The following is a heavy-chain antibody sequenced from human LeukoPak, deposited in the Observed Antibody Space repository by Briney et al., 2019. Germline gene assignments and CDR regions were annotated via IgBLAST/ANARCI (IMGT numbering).Heavy chain of an antibody. CDR1: GGTFSNYA. D-gene: IGHD3-10*01. V-gene: IGHV1-69*13. J-gene: IGHJ5*02. CDR3: ARGSGPYYYGSGSYYRGSWFDP. CDR2: IIPIFGTA. Sequence: GASVKVSCKASGGTFSNYAISWVRQAPGQGLEWMGGIIPIFGTANYAQKFQGRVTITADESTSTAYMELSSLRSEDTAVYYCARGSGPYYYGSGSYYRGSWFDPWGQGTLVTVSS.